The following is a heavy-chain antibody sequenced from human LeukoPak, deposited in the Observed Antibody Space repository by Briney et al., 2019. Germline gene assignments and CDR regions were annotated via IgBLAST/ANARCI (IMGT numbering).Heavy chain of an antibody. CDR1: GFTFSSYA. V-gene: IGHV3-23*01. CDR3: AKGVMPNYYFGMDV. CDR2: ISGSGGST. Sequence: GGSLRLYCAASGFTFSSYAMSWVRQAPGQGLEWVSVISGSGGSTYYADSVKGRFTISRDNSKNTLYLQMNSLRADDTAVYYGAKGVMPNYYFGMDVWGQGTMVTVSS. D-gene: IGHD2-2*01. J-gene: IGHJ6*02.